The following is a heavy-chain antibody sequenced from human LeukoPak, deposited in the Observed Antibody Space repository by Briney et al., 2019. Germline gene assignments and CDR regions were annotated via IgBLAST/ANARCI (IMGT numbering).Heavy chain of an antibody. Sequence: GGSLRLSCAPSGFTFSNYSINWVRQAAGKGRECVSSISSRSSYISYAASVKGRFTTSRDNAKNSLALQMNSRRAEDTAVYYCAREAYSSNWLFYYWGQGTLVTVSS. J-gene: IGHJ4*02. V-gene: IGHV3-21*01. D-gene: IGHD2-2*01. CDR2: ISSRSSYI. CDR3: AREAYSSNWLFYY. CDR1: GFTFSNYS.